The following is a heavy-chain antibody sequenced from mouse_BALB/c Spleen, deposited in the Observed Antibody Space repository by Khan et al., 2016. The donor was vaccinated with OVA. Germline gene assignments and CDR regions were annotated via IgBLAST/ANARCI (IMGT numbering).Heavy chain of an antibody. CDR3: ARDDYFVGDAMDY. J-gene: IGHJ4*01. CDR2: IYPGSVHT. CDR1: GYTFTTYY. D-gene: IGHD2-4*01. Sequence: QVQLQQPGPDLVKPGASVRISCKASGYTFTTYYIHWVKQRPGQGLQWIGWIYPGSVHTQYNEQFKGKATLTADKSSSTAYMQLSSLTSEDSAVYIGARDDYFVGDAMDYGGQGTSVTVSS. V-gene: IGHV1S56*01.